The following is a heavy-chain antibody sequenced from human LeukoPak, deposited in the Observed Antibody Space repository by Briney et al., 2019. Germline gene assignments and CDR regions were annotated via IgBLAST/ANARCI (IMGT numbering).Heavy chain of an antibody. D-gene: IGHD5-12*01. CDR3: AKDWGEWLRLVDAFDI. CDR2: INQDGSKK. J-gene: IGHJ3*02. CDR1: GFTFSRDW. V-gene: IGHV3-7*03. Sequence: GGSLRLSCAASGFTFSRDWMNWVRQAPGKTLEWVTNINQDGSKKNYVDSVKGRFTISRDNAKNSVYLQMNSLRDEDTAVYYRAKDWGEWLRLVDAFDIWGQGTMVTVSS.